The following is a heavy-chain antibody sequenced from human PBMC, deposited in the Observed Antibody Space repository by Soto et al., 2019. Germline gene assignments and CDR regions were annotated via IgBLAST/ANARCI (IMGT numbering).Heavy chain of an antibody. CDR2: INPSGDT. D-gene: IGHD3-10*01. V-gene: IGHV1-46*01. CDR3: AREMVRGVGSDY. CDR1: GDTFTSYY. J-gene: IGHJ4*02. Sequence: ASVKVSCKASGDTFTSYYMHWVRQAPGQGLEWMGIINPSGDTSYAQKFQGRVTMTRDTSTSTVYMELSSLRSEDTAVYYCAREMVRGVGSDYWGQGTLVTVSS.